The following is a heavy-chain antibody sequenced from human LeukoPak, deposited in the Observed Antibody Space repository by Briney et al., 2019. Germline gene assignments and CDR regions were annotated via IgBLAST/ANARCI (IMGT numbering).Heavy chain of an antibody. CDR2: ISAYNGNT. J-gene: IGHJ5*02. Sequence: GASVKVSCKASGYTFSSYGISWVRQAPGQGLEWMGWISAYNGNTNYAQKFQGRVTMTTDTSTSTAYMELRRLRSDDTAVYYCARDRYKGYCSSTSCSGWFDPWGQGTLVTVSS. CDR3: ARDRYKGYCSSTSCSGWFDP. CDR1: GYTFSSYG. V-gene: IGHV1-18*01. D-gene: IGHD2-2*01.